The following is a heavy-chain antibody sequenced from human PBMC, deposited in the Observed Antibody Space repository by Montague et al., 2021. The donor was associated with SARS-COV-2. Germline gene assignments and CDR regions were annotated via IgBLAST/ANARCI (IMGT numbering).Heavy chain of an antibody. D-gene: IGHD3-22*01. CDR2: ISHRESA. CDR3: SRGGQVINLVVVVVTGGEYYFDF. J-gene: IGHJ4*02. V-gene: IGHV4-34*01. CDR1: DGSVSSCS. Sequence: SETLSLTCAVYDGSVSSCSCYWVWKRPRPGKGLIGMISHRESASYYPSLTRRVRISVYTYTNQISLKMNSVTAAAAAVYYCSRGGQVINLVVVVVTGGEYYFDFWGQGTLVAVSS.